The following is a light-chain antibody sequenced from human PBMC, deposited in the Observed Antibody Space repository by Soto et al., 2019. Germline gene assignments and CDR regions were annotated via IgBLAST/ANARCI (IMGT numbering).Light chain of an antibody. J-gene: IGKJ2*01. CDR1: QNINTY. CDR2: AAF. V-gene: IGKV1-39*01. CDR3: QQSYSTPYT. Sequence: DIQMTQSPSSLSASVGDRVTITCRASQNINTYLNWYQQKPGKAPKLLIYAAFSLQSGVPSRFSGSGSGTDFTLTISSLQPEDFATYYCQQSYSTPYTFGQGTKVDIK.